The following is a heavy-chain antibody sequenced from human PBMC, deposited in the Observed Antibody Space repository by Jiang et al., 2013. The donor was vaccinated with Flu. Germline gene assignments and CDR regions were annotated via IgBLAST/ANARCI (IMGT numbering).Heavy chain of an antibody. CDR2: IWYDGSNK. V-gene: IGHV3-33*01. J-gene: IGHJ4*02. CDR1: GFTFSSYG. D-gene: IGHD3-22*01. Sequence: VQLVESGGGVVQPGRSLRLSCAASGFTFSSYGMHWVRQAPGKGLEWVAVIWYDGSNKYYADSVKGRFTISRDNSKNTLYLQMNSLRAEDTAVYYCARDLESSGYHLSYWGQGTLVTVSS. CDR3: ARDLESSGYHLSY.